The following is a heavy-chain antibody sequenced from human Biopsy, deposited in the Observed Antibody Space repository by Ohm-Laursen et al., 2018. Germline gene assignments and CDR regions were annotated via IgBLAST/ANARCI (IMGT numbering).Heavy chain of an antibody. Sequence: ASVKVSCKASGDAFLGYYLHWVRQAPGQGLEWMGSIYPNSGDTDFAQKFQGRVSMTRDSSVSTAYLELSSLRSDDTAIYYCARDLLEWSLPSWGQGTLVTVSS. CDR2: IYPNSGDT. D-gene: IGHD3-3*01. J-gene: IGHJ4*02. V-gene: IGHV1-2*02. CDR1: GDAFLGYY. CDR3: ARDLLEWSLPS.